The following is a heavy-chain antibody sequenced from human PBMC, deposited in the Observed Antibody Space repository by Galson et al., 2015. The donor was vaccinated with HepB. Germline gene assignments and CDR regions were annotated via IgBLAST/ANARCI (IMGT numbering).Heavy chain of an antibody. D-gene: IGHD3-10*01. Sequence: SLRLSCAASGFTFSGFGMHWVRQAPGKGLEWVAVISYDGSNKDYEDSAKGRFTVSRDNSKNTLYLQMNSLRAEDTAVYYCAKPEHINMIRGVMRYYGMDVWGQGTTVTVSS. CDR3: AKPEHINMIRGVMRYYGMDV. CDR2: ISYDGSNK. V-gene: IGHV3-30*18. CDR1: GFTFSGFG. J-gene: IGHJ6*02.